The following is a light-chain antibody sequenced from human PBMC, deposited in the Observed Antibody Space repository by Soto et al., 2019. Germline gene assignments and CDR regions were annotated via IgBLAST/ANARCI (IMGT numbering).Light chain of an antibody. Sequence: QSVLTQPRSVSGSPGQSVTISCTGTSSDVGGYNYVSWYQQHPGKAPKPMIYDVSKRPSGVPDRFSGSKSGNTASLTISGLQAEDEADYSCCSYAGSYTHYGFGTGTQVTAL. CDR3: CSYAGSYTHYG. V-gene: IGLV2-11*01. CDR1: SSDVGGYNY. CDR2: DVS. J-gene: IGLJ1*01.